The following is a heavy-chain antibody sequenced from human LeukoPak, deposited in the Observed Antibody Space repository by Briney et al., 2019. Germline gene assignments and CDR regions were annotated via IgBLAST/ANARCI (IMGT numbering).Heavy chain of an antibody. Sequence: PGGSLRLSCVASGFTFGSYWMSWVRQAPGKGLEWVANIKEDGSEKYYMDSVKGRFTISRDNAKNSLYLQMSSLGAEDTAVYYCARDRRVGPTLFDYWGQGTVVTVSS. D-gene: IGHD1-26*01. CDR1: GFTFGSYW. CDR2: IKEDGSEK. CDR3: ARDRRVGPTLFDY. V-gene: IGHV3-7*01. J-gene: IGHJ4*02.